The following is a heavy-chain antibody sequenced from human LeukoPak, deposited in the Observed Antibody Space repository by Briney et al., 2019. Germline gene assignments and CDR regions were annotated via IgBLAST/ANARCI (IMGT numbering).Heavy chain of an antibody. CDR3: ATQRADIGSGWYVGGY. CDR1: GYTLTVLS. Sequence: ASVKVSCKVSGYTLTVLSMHWVRQAPGKGLEWMGGFDPEDGETIYAQKFQGRVTMTEDTSTDTAYMELCSLRSEDTAVYYCATQRADIGSGWYVGGYWGQGTLVTVSS. D-gene: IGHD6-19*01. J-gene: IGHJ4*02. V-gene: IGHV1-24*01. CDR2: FDPEDGET.